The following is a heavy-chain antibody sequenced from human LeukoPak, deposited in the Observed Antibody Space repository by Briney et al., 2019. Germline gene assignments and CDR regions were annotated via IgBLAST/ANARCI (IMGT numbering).Heavy chain of an antibody. Sequence: PGGSLGLSCGASGFTFNSYRMKWVRQAPGKGLEGVWSINSNSSYIYYADSLKGRFTISRDNSNNSLYLQMTSLGADDTAVYYCARGSSSWYSYWGRGTLVTVSS. J-gene: IGHJ4*02. CDR2: INSNSSYI. V-gene: IGHV3-21*01. CDR1: GFTFNSYR. D-gene: IGHD6-13*01. CDR3: ARGSSSWYSY.